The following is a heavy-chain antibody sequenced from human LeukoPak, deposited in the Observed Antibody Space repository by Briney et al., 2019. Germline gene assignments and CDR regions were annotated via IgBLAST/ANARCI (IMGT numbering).Heavy chain of an antibody. CDR2: IPYDGSNK. Sequence: GGSLRLSCAASGFTFSSYAMHWVRQAPGKGLEWVAVIPYDGSNKYYADSVKGRFTISRDNSKNTLYLQMNSLRAEDTAVYYCARGRDGYNFDYWGQGTLVTVSS. V-gene: IGHV3-30-3*01. D-gene: IGHD5-24*01. CDR1: GFTFSSYA. J-gene: IGHJ4*02. CDR3: ARGRDGYNFDY.